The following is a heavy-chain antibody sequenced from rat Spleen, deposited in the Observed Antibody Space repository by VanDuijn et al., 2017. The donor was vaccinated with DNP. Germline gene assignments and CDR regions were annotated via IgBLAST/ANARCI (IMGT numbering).Heavy chain of an antibody. CDR1: GFTFSKYG. CDR3: ARHGRVTTVATYWYFDF. J-gene: IGHJ1*01. Sequence: EVHLVESGGGLVQPGKSLKLSCVASGFTFSKYGMAWVRQASKKGLEWVATISYEGRSTYYRDAVKGRFTISRDNAKSTLYLQMDSLRSEETATYFCARHGRVTTVATYWYFDFWGPGAMVTVSS. V-gene: IGHV5-7*01. CDR2: ISYEGRST. D-gene: IGHD1-3*01.